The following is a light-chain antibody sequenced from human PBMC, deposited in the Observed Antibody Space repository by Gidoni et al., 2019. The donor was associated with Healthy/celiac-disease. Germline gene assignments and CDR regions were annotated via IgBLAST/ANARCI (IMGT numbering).Light chain of an antibody. Sequence: QSALTQPAAVAGAPGPPLTISCNGTSSDVGGDNSVSWYQQHQGKAPKLMIYEVPNRPSGVSNRFSGSKSVNTASLTISGLQAEDEADYCCSSYTISIPYVFGTGSKVTVL. CDR3: SSYTISIPYV. CDR1: SSDVGGDNS. CDR2: EVP. V-gene: IGLV2-14*01. J-gene: IGLJ1*01.